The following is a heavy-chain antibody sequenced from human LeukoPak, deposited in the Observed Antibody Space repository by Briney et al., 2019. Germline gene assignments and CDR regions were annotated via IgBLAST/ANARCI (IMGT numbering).Heavy chain of an antibody. V-gene: IGHV4-34*01. Sequence: PSETLSLTCAVYGGSFSGYYWSWIRQPPGKGLEWIGEINHSGSTNYNPSLKSRVTISVDKSKNQFSLKLSSVTAADTAVYYCASIAAAAQGAFDIWGQGTMVTVSS. CDR1: GGSFSGYY. D-gene: IGHD6-13*01. CDR2: INHSGST. J-gene: IGHJ3*02. CDR3: ASIAAAAQGAFDI.